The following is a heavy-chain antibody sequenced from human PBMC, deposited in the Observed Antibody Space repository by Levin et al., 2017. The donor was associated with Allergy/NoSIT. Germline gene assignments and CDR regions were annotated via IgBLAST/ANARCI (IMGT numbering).Heavy chain of an antibody. V-gene: IGHV4-34*01. Sequence: SQTLSLTCAVYGGSFSGYYWSWIRQPPGKGLEWIGEINHSGNTNYNPSLKSRVTISVDTSKNQFSLKLSSVTAADTAVYYCVRGAFWSGGSCYSIWFDPWGQGTLVTVSS. CDR3: VRGAFWSGGSCYSIWFDP. D-gene: IGHD2-15*01. CDR2: INHSGNT. CDR1: GGSFSGYY. J-gene: IGHJ5*02.